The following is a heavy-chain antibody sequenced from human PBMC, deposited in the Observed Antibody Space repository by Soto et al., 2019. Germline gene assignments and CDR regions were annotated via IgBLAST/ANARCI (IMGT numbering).Heavy chain of an antibody. Sequence: GXSVKVSCKASGYSFTSYYIHWVRQAPGQGLEWMGIINPSGGSTSYAQKSQGKVTMTSDTSTSTVYMELSSLRSEDTAVYYCARDICNNGVCNWFDPWGQGTLVTVSS. CDR3: ARDICNNGVCNWFDP. CDR1: GYSFTSYY. D-gene: IGHD2-8*01. V-gene: IGHV1-46*01. J-gene: IGHJ5*02. CDR2: INPSGGST.